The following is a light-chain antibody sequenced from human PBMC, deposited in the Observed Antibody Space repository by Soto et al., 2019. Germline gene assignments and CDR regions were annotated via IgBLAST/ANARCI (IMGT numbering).Light chain of an antibody. CDR3: QQRRNSLT. CDR1: QSVSNY. CDR2: DAS. Sequence: EIVLTQSPATLSLSPGERATLSCRASQSVSNYLAWYQQKPGQAPRLLIYDASNRATGIPARFSGSGSGTAFALTSSSLELEDFAIYYCQQRRNSLTFGQGTRLEIK. J-gene: IGKJ5*01. V-gene: IGKV3-11*01.